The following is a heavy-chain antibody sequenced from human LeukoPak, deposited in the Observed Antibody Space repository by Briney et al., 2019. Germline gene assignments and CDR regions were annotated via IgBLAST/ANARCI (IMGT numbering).Heavy chain of an antibody. V-gene: IGHV4-4*07. D-gene: IGHD6-19*01. CDR2: IYTSGST. J-gene: IGHJ4*02. Sequence: SETLSLTCTVSGGSISSYYWSWIRQPAGKGLEWIGRIYTSGSTNYNPSLKSRVTMSVDTSKNQFSLKLSSATAADTAVYYCARGFRGAVAGLLFDYWGQGTLVTVSS. CDR1: GGSISSYY. CDR3: ARGFRGAVAGLLFDY.